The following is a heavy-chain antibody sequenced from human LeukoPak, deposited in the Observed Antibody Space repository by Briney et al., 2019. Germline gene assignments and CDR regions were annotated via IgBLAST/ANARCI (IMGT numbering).Heavy chain of an antibody. CDR3: ATIYGDYVGPFDY. V-gene: IGHV4-34*01. D-gene: IGHD4-17*01. CDR2: INHSGST. CDR1: GGSFSGYY. Sequence: SETLSLTCAVYGGSFSGYYWSWIRQPPGKGLEWIGEINHSGSTNYNPSLKSRVTISVDTSKNQFSLKLSSVTAADTAVYYCATIYGDYVGPFDYWGQGTLVTVSS. J-gene: IGHJ4*02.